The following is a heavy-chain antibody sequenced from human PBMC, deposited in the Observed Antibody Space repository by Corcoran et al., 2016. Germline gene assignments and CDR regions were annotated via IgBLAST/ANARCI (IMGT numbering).Heavy chain of an antibody. D-gene: IGHD3-16*02. CDR1: GFTFSSYG. V-gene: IGHV3-33*01. Sequence: QVQLVESGGGVVQPGRSLRLSCAASGFTFSSYGMHWVRQAPGKGLEWVAVIWYDGSNKYYADTVKGRFTISRYNSKNTLYLQMNSLRAEDTAVYYCARDVHRVYYYYYDGMDVWGQGTTVTVSS. CDR3: ARDVHRVYYYYYDGMDV. CDR2: IWYDGSNK. J-gene: IGHJ6*02.